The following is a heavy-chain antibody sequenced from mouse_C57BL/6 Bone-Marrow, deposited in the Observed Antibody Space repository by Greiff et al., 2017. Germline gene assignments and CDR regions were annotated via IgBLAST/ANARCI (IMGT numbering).Heavy chain of an antibody. CDR2: INPGSGNT. V-gene: IGHV1-76*01. Sequence: VQLQQSGAELVRPGASVKLSCKASGYTFTDYYINWVKQRPGQGLEWIARINPGSGNTYYNEKFKGKATLPADKSSSTADMQLSSLNSEVSDVYVWARTYDYNEGMDYWGQGTSVTVSS. J-gene: IGHJ4*01. CDR1: GYTFTDYY. CDR3: ARTYDYNEGMDY. D-gene: IGHD2-4*01.